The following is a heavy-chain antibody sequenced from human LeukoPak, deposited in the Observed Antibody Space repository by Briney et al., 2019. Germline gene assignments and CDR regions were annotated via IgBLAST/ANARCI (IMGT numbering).Heavy chain of an antibody. D-gene: IGHD3-22*01. J-gene: IGHJ4*02. CDR3: ARELIEANYFDY. CDR2: INPNSGGT. Sequence: ASVKVSCKASGYTFTGYYMHWVRQAPGQGLEWMGWINPNSGGTNYAQKFQGRVTMTRDTSISTAYMELSRLRADDTAVYYCARELIEANYFDYWGQGTLVTVSS. V-gene: IGHV1-2*02. CDR1: GYTFTGYY.